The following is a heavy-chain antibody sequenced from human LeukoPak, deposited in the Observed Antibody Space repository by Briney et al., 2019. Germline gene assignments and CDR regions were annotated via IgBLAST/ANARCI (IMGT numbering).Heavy chain of an antibody. D-gene: IGHD1-26*01. CDR1: GFTFSGYW. J-gene: IGHJ4*02. CDR2: INPDGSVT. CDR3: GHGGSDPCDH. Sequence: PGGSLRLSCVPSGFTFSGYWMHWVRQVPGQGLVWVSRINPDGSVTNYADSVKGRFTISRDNTKNTLYLQMNSLRDDDTAVYYCGHGGSDPCDHWGLGTLVTVSS. V-gene: IGHV3-74*01.